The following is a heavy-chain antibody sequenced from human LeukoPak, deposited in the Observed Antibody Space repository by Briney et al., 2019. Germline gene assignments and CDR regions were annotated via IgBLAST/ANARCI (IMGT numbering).Heavy chain of an antibody. CDR1: GGTFSSYA. CDR2: IIPIFGTA. CDR3: ARNGDYDFWSGYYTDYYYYMDV. V-gene: IGHV1-69*05. Sequence: ASVKVSCKASGGTFSSYAISWVRQAPGQGLEWMGRIIPIFGTANYAQKFQGRVTITTDESTSTAYMELSSLRSEDTAVYYCARNGDYDFWSGYYTDYYYYMDVWGKGTTVTVTS. D-gene: IGHD3-3*01. J-gene: IGHJ6*03.